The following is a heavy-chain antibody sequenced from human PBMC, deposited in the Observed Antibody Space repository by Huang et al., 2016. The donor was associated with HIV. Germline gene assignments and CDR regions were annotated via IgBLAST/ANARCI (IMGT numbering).Heavy chain of an antibody. Sequence: QVQLQQWGAGLLKPSETLSLTCAVYGASFPDHNWGWIRQPPGNGVEWLGEINHSGTVNHNPSLNRRVNTSLDTSKSQCSLRLTTVTAADTAVYYCARGMRRLRFGEVNDAFDVWGRGTMVTVSS. CDR2: INHSGTV. D-gene: IGHD3-10*01. CDR3: ARGMRRLRFGEVNDAFDV. CDR1: GASFPDHN. J-gene: IGHJ3*01. V-gene: IGHV4-34*01.